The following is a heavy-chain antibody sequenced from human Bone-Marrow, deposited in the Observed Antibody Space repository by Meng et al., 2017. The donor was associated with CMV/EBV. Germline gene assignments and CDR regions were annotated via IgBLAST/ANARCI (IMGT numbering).Heavy chain of an antibody. CDR2: IYSGGST. CDR3: ARVEVHSGGWYGGFDY. CDR1: GFTVSSNY. V-gene: IGHV3-53*01. J-gene: IGHJ4*02. Sequence: GGSLRLSCAASGFTVSSNYMSWVRQAPGKGLEWVSVIYSGGSTYYADSVKGRFTISRDNSKNTLYLQMNSLRAEDTAVYYCARVEVHSGGWYGGFDYWGQGTLVTVSS. D-gene: IGHD6-13*01.